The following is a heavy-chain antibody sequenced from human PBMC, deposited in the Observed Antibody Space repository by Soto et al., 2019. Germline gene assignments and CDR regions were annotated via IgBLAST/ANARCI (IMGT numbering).Heavy chain of an antibody. CDR3: ARAHAPTLPFDY. V-gene: IGHV4-59*01. CDR1: GGSIRNVY. J-gene: IGHJ4*01. CDR2: IFHSGNA. D-gene: IGHD2-15*01. Sequence: PSETLSLTCTVSGGSIRNVYWSWLRQSPGKRLEWIGFIFHSGNAKYNPSLKSRVTISVDTSKNQFSLRLDSVTAADTAVYFCARAHAPTLPFDYWGQGTLVTVSS.